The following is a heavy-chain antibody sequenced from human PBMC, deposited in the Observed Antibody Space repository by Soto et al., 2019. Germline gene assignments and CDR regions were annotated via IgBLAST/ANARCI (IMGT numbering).Heavy chain of an antibody. CDR3: GRGLFTGDY. CDR1: GYTFTSSY. D-gene: IGHD3-16*01. CDR2: INPFGGST. V-gene: IGHV1-46*01. Sequence: QVQLVQSGAEVKKPGASVKVSCKASGYTFTSSYIHWVRQAPGQGLEWMAIINPFGGSTNYAQQFQGRVTVTMDTSASTVYMELSSLRSEDTAVYYCGRGLFTGDYWGQGTLVTVSS. J-gene: IGHJ4*02.